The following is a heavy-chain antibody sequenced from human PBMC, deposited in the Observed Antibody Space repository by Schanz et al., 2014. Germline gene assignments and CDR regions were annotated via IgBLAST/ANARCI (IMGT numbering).Heavy chain of an antibody. CDR2: ISGTTTYT. CDR1: GFTFSDYY. CDR3: AREQIMAAAGLVDY. Sequence: DLVESGGGLIQRGESLRLSCAASGFTFSDYYMNWVRQAPGKGLEWVSYISGTTTYTNYADSVKGRFTISRDNAKNSLYLQMNSLRAEDTAVYYCAREQIMAAAGLVDYWGHGTLVTVSS. V-gene: IGHV3-11*05. D-gene: IGHD6-13*01. J-gene: IGHJ4*01.